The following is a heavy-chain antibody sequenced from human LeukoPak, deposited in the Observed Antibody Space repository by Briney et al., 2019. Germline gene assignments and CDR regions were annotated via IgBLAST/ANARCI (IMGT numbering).Heavy chain of an antibody. J-gene: IGHJ4*02. CDR2: ISYDGSNK. Sequence: GGSLRLSCAASGFTFSSYAMHWVRQAPGKGLEWVAVISYDGSNKYYADSVKGRFTISRDNSKNTLYLQMNSLRAEDTAVYYCVREIGGEHSSGWYKAGYFDYWGQGTLVTVSS. V-gene: IGHV3-30-3*01. CDR1: GFTFSSYA. CDR3: VREIGGEHSSGWYKAGYFDY. D-gene: IGHD6-19*01.